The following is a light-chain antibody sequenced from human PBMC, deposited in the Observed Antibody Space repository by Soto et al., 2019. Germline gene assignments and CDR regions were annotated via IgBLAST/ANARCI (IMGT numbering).Light chain of an antibody. V-gene: IGKV1-39*01. J-gene: IGKJ1*01. CDR1: QSISSY. Sequence: DIQMTQSPSSLSASIGDRVTITCRAGQSISSYLNWYLQKPGKAPKLLIYAASSLQSGVPSRFSGSGSGTDFTLTISSLQPEDFATYYCQQSYSAPWTFGQGTKVEIK. CDR3: QQSYSAPWT. CDR2: AAS.